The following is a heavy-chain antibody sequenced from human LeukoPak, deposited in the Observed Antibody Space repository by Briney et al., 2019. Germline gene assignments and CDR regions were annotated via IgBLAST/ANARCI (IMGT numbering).Heavy chain of an antibody. CDR2: IISILGIA. J-gene: IGHJ4*02. CDR3: TRTYYYDSSGYY. V-gene: IGHV1-69*04. CDR1: GGTFSSYA. D-gene: IGHD3-22*01. Sequence: ASVKVSCKASGGTFSSYAISWVRQAPGQGLEWMGRIISILGIANYAQKFQGRVTITADKSTSTAYMELSSLRSEDTAVYYCTRTYYYDSSGYYWGQGTLVTVSS.